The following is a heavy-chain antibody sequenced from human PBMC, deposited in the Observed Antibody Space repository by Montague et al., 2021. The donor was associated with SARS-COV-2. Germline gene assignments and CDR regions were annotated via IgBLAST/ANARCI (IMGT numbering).Heavy chain of an antibody. J-gene: IGHJ4*02. V-gene: IGHV3-33*01. Sequence: SLRLSCAASGFTFSSYGMHWVRQAPGKGLEWVAVIWYDGNNKYYADSVKGRFTISRDNSKNTLYLQMNSLRAEDTAVYYCARDRVRAAAGTRYYSDYWGQGTLVTVSS. CDR3: ARDRVRAAAGTRYYSDY. D-gene: IGHD6-13*01. CDR1: GFTFSSYG. CDR2: IWYDGNNK.